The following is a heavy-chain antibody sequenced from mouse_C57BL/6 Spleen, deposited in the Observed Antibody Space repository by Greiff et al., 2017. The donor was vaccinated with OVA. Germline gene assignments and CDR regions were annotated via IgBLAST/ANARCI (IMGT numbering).Heavy chain of an antibody. D-gene: IGHD2-4*01. J-gene: IGHJ3*01. Sequence: EVKLVESGEGLVKPGGSLKLSCAASGFTFSSYAMSWVRQTPEKRLEWVAYISSGGDYIYYADTVKGRFTISRDNARNTLYLQMSSLKSEDTAMYYCTRDPPGNYDYDEGFAYWGQGTLVTVSA. CDR3: TRDPPGNYDYDEGFAY. CDR1: GFTFSSYA. CDR2: ISSGGDYI. V-gene: IGHV5-9-1*02.